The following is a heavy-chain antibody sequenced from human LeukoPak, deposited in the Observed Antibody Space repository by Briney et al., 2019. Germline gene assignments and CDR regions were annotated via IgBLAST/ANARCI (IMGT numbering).Heavy chain of an antibody. CDR3: ARELPPVVNFYFDS. Sequence: GGSLRLSCAASGFTFSDSYMSWIRQAPGKGLEWVSYISSSGTYTNYADSVKSRFTISRDNAKNSLFLQMSSLRAEDTAVYYCARELPPVVNFYFDSWGQGTLVTVSS. D-gene: IGHD3-22*01. V-gene: IGHV3-11*06. J-gene: IGHJ4*02. CDR1: GFTFSDSY. CDR2: ISSSGTYT.